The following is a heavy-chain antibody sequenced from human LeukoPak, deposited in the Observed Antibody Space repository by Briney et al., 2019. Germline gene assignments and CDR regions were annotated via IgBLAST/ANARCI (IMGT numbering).Heavy chain of an antibody. V-gene: IGHV1-8*01. Sequence: ASVKVSCKASGYTFTSYDINWVRQATGQGLEWMGWMNPNSGNTGYAQKFQGRVTMTRDTSTSTVYMELSSLRSEDTAVYYCARGVISYSSGWDYFDYWGQGTLVTVSS. CDR3: ARGVISYSSGWDYFDY. D-gene: IGHD6-19*01. CDR2: MNPNSGNT. J-gene: IGHJ4*02. CDR1: GYTFTSYD.